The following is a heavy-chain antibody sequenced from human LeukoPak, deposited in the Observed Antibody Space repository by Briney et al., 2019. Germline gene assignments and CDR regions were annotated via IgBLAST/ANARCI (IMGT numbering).Heavy chain of an antibody. CDR1: GYTFTSYA. V-gene: IGHV1-18*01. J-gene: IGHJ3*02. D-gene: IGHD3-22*01. Sequence: ASVKVSCKASGYTFTSYAMNWVRLAPGQGLEWMGWISAYNGNTNYAQKLQGRVTMTTDTSTSTAYMELRSLRSDDTAVYFCARGPYSYDSSGAFDIWGQGTMVTVSS. CDR3: ARGPYSYDSSGAFDI. CDR2: ISAYNGNT.